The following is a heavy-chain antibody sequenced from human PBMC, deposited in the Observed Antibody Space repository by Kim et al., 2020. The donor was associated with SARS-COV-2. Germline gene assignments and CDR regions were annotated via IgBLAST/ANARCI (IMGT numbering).Heavy chain of an antibody. CDR1: GFTFRDYA. CDR3: VRYGRSYGAVL. D-gene: IGHD3-16*01. Sequence: GGSLRLSCEGSGFTFRDYAIHWVRRAPGKGLEYVSATTRSGDGSFYADSVEGRFSISRDNSKNMLYLQMNSLRLEDTSMYYCVRYGRSYGAVLWGQGTLVSVSS. V-gene: IGHV3-64D*06. J-gene: IGHJ4*02. CDR2: TTRSGDGS.